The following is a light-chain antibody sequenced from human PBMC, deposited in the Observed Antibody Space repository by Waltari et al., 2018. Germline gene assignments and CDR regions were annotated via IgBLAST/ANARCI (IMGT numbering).Light chain of an antibody. CDR2: AVS. CDR3: SSYAGSSKGV. J-gene: IGLJ2*01. V-gene: IGLV2-23*02. Sequence: QSALTQPASVSGSPGQSITISCTVTSSDVGIYKRVSWYQQHPGKAPKLMIYAVSKRPSGVSDRFSGSKSGDMASLTISGLQPEDEAEYFCSSYAGSSKGVFGGGTKVTVL. CDR1: SSDVGIYKR.